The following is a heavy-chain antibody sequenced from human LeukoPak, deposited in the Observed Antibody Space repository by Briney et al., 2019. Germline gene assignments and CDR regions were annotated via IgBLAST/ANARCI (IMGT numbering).Heavy chain of an antibody. V-gene: IGHV1-24*01. Sequence: GASVKVSCKVSGYTLTELSMHWVRQAPGKGLEWMGGFDPEDGETIYAQKFQGRVTMTRDTSISTAYMELSRLRSDDTAVYYCARGRRRDGYNRIPFDYWGQGTLVTVSS. J-gene: IGHJ4*02. CDR3: ARGRRRDGYNRIPFDY. CDR2: FDPEDGET. D-gene: IGHD5-24*01. CDR1: GYTLTELS.